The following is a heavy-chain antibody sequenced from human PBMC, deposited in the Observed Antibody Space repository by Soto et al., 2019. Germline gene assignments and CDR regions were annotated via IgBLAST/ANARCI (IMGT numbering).Heavy chain of an antibody. V-gene: IGHV1-8*01. CDR1: GYTFPSYD. CDR2: MNPNSGNT. CDR3: ARGRAIAARPGGDY. D-gene: IGHD6-6*01. Sequence: ASVPVSCKASGYTFPSYDINWVRQAPGQGLEWMGWMNPNSGNTGYAQKFQGRVTMTRNTSISTAYMELSSLRSEDTAVYYCARGRAIAARPGGDYWGQGTLVTVSS. J-gene: IGHJ4*02.